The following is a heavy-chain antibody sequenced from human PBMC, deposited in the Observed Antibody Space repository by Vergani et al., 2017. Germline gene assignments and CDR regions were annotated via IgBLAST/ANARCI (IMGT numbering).Heavy chain of an antibody. J-gene: IGHJ4*02. Sequence: EVHLLESGGGQVEAGGSLRLSCSASGFSFNSYWMHWVRQVPGKGLLWVSRIKSDGSITAYADSVKGRFTISRDNAQNTLYLQMNSLRVEDTAMYFCAKDLSYSTAWPHFDSRGQGTLVTVSS. CDR1: GFSFNSYW. D-gene: IGHD4-11*01. CDR2: IKSDGSIT. V-gene: IGHV3-74*03. CDR3: AKDLSYSTAWPHFDS.